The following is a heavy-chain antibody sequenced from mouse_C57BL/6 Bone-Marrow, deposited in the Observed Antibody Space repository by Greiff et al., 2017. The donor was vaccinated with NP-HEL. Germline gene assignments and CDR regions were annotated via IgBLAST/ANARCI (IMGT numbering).Heavy chain of an antibody. CDR1: GYAFSSSW. CDR2: IYPGDGDT. CDR3: ARCLYYYGSSYNYAMDY. Sequence: VQLQQSGPKLVKPGASVKISCKASGYAFSSSWMNWVKQRPGKGLEWIGRIYPGDGDTNYNGKFKGKATLTADKSSSTAYMQLSSLTSEDSAVYFCARCLYYYGSSYNYAMDYWGQGTSVTVSS. D-gene: IGHD1-1*01. V-gene: IGHV1-82*01. J-gene: IGHJ4*01.